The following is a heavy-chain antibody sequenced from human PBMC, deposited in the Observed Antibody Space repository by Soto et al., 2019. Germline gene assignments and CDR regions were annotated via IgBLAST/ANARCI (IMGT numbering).Heavy chain of an antibody. V-gene: IGHV3-15*01. D-gene: IGHD2-2*02. CDR2: IKSKTDGGTT. CDR3: TTRYCSSTSCYSNYYNYGMDV. CDR1: GFTFSNAW. Sequence: XGSLRLSCAASGFTFSNAWMSWVRQAPGKGLEWVGRIKSKTDGGTTDYAAPVRGRFTISRDDSKNTVFLQMNSLKTEDTAVYFCTTRYCSSTSCYSNYYNYGMDVWGQGTTVTVSS. J-gene: IGHJ6*02.